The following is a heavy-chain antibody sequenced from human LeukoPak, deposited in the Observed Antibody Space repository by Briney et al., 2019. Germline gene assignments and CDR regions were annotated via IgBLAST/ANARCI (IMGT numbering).Heavy chain of an antibody. Sequence: SETLSLTCAVYGGSFSGYYWSWIRQPPGKGLEWIGEINHSGSTNYNPSLKSRVTISVDTSKNQFSLKLSSVTAADAAVYYCARGLWFGELSNPWGQGTLVTVSS. V-gene: IGHV4-34*01. D-gene: IGHD3-10*01. CDR1: GGSFSGYY. J-gene: IGHJ5*02. CDR2: INHSGST. CDR3: ARGLWFGELSNP.